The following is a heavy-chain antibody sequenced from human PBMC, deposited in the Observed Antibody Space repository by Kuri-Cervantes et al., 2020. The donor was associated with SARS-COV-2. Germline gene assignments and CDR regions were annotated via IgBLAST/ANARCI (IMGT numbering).Heavy chain of an antibody. D-gene: IGHD6-13*01. CDR2: ISYDGSNK. Sequence: GGSLRLSCAASGFTFSSYAMHWVRQAPGKGLEWVAVISYDGSNKYYADSVKGRFTISRDNSKNTLYLQMISLRAEDTAVYYCARARAAAGTFIEYFQHWGQGTLVTVSS. V-gene: IGHV3-30-3*01. CDR1: GFTFSSYA. J-gene: IGHJ1*01. CDR3: ARARAAAGTFIEYFQH.